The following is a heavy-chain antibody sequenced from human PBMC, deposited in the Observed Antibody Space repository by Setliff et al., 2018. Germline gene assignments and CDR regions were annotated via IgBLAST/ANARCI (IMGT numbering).Heavy chain of an antibody. Sequence: PGGSLRLSCAASGFTFDDYGMSWVRQAPGKGLEWVSGINWNGGSTGYADSVKGRFTISRDNAKNSLYLQMNSLRAEDTALYYCARDPGKIAAAGPFDYWGQGTLVTVSS. CDR2: INWNGGST. CDR1: GFTFDDYG. J-gene: IGHJ4*02. CDR3: ARDPGKIAAAGPFDY. D-gene: IGHD6-13*01. V-gene: IGHV3-20*04.